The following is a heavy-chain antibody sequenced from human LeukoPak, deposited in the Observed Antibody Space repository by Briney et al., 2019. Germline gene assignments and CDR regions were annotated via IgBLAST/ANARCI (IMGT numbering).Heavy chain of an antibody. D-gene: IGHD2-2*01. J-gene: IGHJ4*02. CDR3: AKQGPGHCGSTSCYGVDY. CDR2: INTNTGNP. CDR1: GYTFTSHA. Sequence: ASVKVSCKASGYTFTSHAMNWVRQAPGQGLEWMGWINTNTGNPTYAQGFTGRFVFSLDTSVSTAYLQISSLKAEDTAVYFCAKQGPGHCGSTSCYGVDYWGQRTLVTVSS. V-gene: IGHV7-4-1*02.